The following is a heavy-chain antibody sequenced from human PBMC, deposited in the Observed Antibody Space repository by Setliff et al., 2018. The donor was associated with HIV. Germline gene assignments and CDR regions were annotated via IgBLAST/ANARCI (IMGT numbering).Heavy chain of an antibody. CDR2: IDYSGST. V-gene: IGHV4-28*03. CDR1: GYSISSSNW. D-gene: IGHD5-12*01. J-gene: IGHJ6*03. CDR3: ARGLVVVTDSDYDTNYYYYYYMDV. Sequence: SETLSLTCTVSGYSISSSNWWGWIRQTPGKGLEWIGYIDYSGSTYYNPSLESRVTISIDTSKNQFSLKLSSVTAADTAVYYCARGLVVVTDSDYDTNYYYYYYMDVWGKGTTVTVSS.